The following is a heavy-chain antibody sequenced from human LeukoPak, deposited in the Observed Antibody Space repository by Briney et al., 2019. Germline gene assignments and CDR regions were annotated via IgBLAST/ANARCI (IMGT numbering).Heavy chain of an antibody. CDR1: GGSLSSRSW. CDR3: ARSDYIWGSYRVYDY. D-gene: IGHD3-16*02. V-gene: IGHV4-4*02. CDR2: ISHSENT. J-gene: IGHJ4*02. Sequence: SGTLSLTCAVSGGSLSSRSWWSWVRQAPGKGLEWIGEISHSENTNYNPSLKSRVTTSIDKSNNQFSLNLTSVTAADTAVYYCARSDYIWGSYRVYDYWGQGTLVTVSS.